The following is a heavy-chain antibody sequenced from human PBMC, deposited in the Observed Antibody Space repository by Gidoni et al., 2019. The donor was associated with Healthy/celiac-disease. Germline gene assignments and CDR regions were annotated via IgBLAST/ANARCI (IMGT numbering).Heavy chain of an antibody. CDR3: TTAVTMMVVVMLDY. D-gene: IGHD3-22*01. CDR2: IKRKTDGGTT. CDR1: GFTFSNAW. J-gene: IGHJ4*02. V-gene: IGHV3-15*01. Sequence: EVQLVESGGGLVKPGGSLSLSCAASGFTFSNAWMSWVRQAPGKGLEWVGRIKRKTDGGTTDYAAPVKGRFTISRDDSKNTLYLQMNSLKTEDTAVYYCTTAVTMMVVVMLDYWGQGTLVTVSS.